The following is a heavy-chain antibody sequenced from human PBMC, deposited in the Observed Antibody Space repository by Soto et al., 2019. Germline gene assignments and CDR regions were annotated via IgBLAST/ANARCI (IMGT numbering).Heavy chain of an antibody. D-gene: IGHD1-20*01. Sequence: GGSMRLSWTAAGCNFSSYGMHWVRKETGKGLEWVAVISYDGSNKYYADSVKGRFTISRDNSKNTLYLQMNSLRAEDTAVYYCAKVHNWNQYYYGMDVWGQGTTVTVSS. CDR3: AKVHNWNQYYYGMDV. J-gene: IGHJ6*02. V-gene: IGHV3-30*18. CDR2: ISYDGSNK. CDR1: GCNFSSYG.